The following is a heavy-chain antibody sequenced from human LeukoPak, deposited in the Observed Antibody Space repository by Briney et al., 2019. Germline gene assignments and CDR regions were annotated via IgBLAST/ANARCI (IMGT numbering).Heavy chain of an antibody. Sequence: SETLSLTCAVYVGSFSGYYWSWIRQTPGKGLEWIGEXNXSGXTSYXPSLKSRVTVSVLTSKNQFSLKLSSVSAADTAVYYCARQREGYFDLWGRGTLVTVSS. CDR2: XNXSGXT. CDR3: ARQREGYFDL. V-gene: IGHV4-34*01. J-gene: IGHJ2*01. CDR1: VGSFSGYY.